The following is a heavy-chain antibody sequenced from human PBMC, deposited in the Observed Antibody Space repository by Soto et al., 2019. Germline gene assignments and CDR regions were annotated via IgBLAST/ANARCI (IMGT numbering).Heavy chain of an antibody. Sequence: EVQLVESGGGLVQPSGSLRFSCVASGFKFKNYAMHWVRQSPGKGLDWVSGINWNSGTIDSADSVKGRFTISRDDAENSLYLQMNNVKSEDTAVYYCTRTPGYCNAGVCSNLGYFDYWGLGTLVTVSS. V-gene: IGHV3-9*01. CDR1: GFKFKNYA. CDR2: INWNSGTI. D-gene: IGHD2-8*02. J-gene: IGHJ4*02. CDR3: TRTPGYCNAGVCSNLGYFDY.